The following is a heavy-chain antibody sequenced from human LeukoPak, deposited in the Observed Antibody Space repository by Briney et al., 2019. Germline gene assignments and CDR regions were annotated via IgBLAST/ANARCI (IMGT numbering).Heavy chain of an antibody. V-gene: IGHV7-4-1*02. CDR3: ARDMTIATFDI. J-gene: IGHJ3*02. Sequence: ASVKVSCKASAYTFTKYSLNWVRQAPGQGLEWMGWINTNTGNPTYVQGFTGRFVFSLDTSVSTAYLQISSLKAEDTAVYYCARDMTIATFDIWGQGTVVTVSS. CDR1: AYTFTKYS. D-gene: IGHD4/OR15-4a*01. CDR2: INTNTGNP.